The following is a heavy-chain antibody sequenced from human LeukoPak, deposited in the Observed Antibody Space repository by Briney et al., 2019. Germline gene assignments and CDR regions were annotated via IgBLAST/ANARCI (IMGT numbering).Heavy chain of an antibody. CDR2: IWYDGNNK. CDR3: AEEYLPTSFAAYGGTDY. CDR1: GFSFSSYG. J-gene: IGHJ4*02. Sequence: PGRSLRLSCTASGFSFSSYGMHSVRRAPGKGLEWLAVIWYDGNNKYYADSVKGRFTVSRDNSKNILYLQMNSLRAKDTAVYFCAEEYLPTSFAAYGGTDYWGQGTLVTVSS. V-gene: IGHV3-33*06. D-gene: IGHD3-16*01.